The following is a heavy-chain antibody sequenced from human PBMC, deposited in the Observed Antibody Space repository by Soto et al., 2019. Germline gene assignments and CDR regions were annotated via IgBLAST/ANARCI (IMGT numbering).Heavy chain of an antibody. D-gene: IGHD5-12*01. CDR2: ISPHNFNT. V-gene: IGHV1-18*01. CDR1: GYTFTHFY. J-gene: IGHJ6*04. CDR3: AADAGGYSGYDYSYHGMEV. Sequence: ASVKVSCKASGYTFTHFYITWVRQAPGQGLEWMGAISPHNFNTNFAQKFQGRVTLTTDTSTNTAYMELRSLTSDDTAVYYCAADAGGYSGYDYSYHGMEVWGKGTTVTDS.